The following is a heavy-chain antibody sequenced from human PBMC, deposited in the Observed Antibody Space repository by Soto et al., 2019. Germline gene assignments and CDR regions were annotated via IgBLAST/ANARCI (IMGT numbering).Heavy chain of an antibody. V-gene: IGHV4-30-2*01. Sequence: QLPLQESGSGLVKPSQTLSLTCAVSGGSISSGGYSWSWIRQPPGKGLEWIGYIYHSGSTYYNPSLKSRVTISVDRSKNQFSLKLSSVTAADTAVYYCARELRNAFDIWGQGTMVTVSS. D-gene: IGHD3-16*01. J-gene: IGHJ3*02. CDR3: ARELRNAFDI. CDR2: IYHSGST. CDR1: GGSISSGGYS.